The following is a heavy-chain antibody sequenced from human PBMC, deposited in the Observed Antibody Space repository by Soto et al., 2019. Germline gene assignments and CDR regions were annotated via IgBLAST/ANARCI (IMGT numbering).Heavy chain of an antibody. CDR3: TRDDRYCSGGSCYQFDP. J-gene: IGHJ5*02. CDR2: IRSKAYGGTT. D-gene: IGHD2-15*01. Sequence: EVQLVESGGGLVQPGRSLRLSCTASGFTFGDYAMSWFRQAPGKGLEWVGFIRSKAYGGTTEYAASVKGRFTISRDDSQSIAYLQMNSLKTEDTAVYYCTRDDRYCSGGSCYQFDPWGQGTLVTVS. V-gene: IGHV3-49*03. CDR1: GFTFGDYA.